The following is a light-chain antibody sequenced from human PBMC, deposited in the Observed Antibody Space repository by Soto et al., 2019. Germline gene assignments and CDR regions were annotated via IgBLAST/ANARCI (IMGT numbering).Light chain of an antibody. J-gene: IGLJ1*01. Sequence: QSVFTEPCSLSRSPGHSVSIPFPGTGSDVSGYDYVSWFQQHPGKAPKLMIYDVTERPSAVPDRFSGSKSGNTACLPISGLQAEDEADYHCCPYAGTYISLFVFGTGTKVTVL. CDR2: DVT. CDR1: GSDVSGYDY. CDR3: CPYAGTYISLFV. V-gene: IGLV2-11*01.